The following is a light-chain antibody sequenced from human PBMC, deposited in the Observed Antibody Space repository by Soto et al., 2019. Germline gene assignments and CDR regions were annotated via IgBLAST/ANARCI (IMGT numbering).Light chain of an antibody. J-gene: IGKJ2*01. Sequence: AIQMTQSPSSLSASVGDRVTIACRASQGIGNDVGWYQQKPGKAPKLLIYRASTSQSGVPSRFIGSGSGTDFTLTISSLQPEDFATYYCLQDYDYPYTFGQGTNLEI. CDR2: RAS. CDR1: QGIGND. CDR3: LQDYDYPYT. V-gene: IGKV1-6*01.